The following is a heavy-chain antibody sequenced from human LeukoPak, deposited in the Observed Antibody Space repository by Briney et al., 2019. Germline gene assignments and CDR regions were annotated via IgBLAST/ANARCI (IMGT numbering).Heavy chain of an antibody. V-gene: IGHV4-59*01. CDR2: IYYSGST. CDR1: GGSISSYY. D-gene: IGHD3-10*01. Sequence: SETLSLTCTVSGGSISSYYWSWIRPPPGKGLEWMGYIYYSGSTNYNNSLKSGVTISVETFKNPFSLKQRSVSAAATAVYYWSGGSGPKQGIDVWGQGTTVTVSS. J-gene: IGHJ6*02. CDR3: SGGSGPKQGIDV.